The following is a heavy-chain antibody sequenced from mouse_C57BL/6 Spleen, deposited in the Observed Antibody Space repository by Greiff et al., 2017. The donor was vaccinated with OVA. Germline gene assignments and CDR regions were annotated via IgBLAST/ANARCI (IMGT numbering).Heavy chain of an antibody. CDR2: INPSNGGT. D-gene: IGHD2-4*01. J-gene: IGHJ3*01. Sequence: QVHVKQPGTELVKPGASVKLSCKASGYTFTSYWMPRVKQRPGQGLEWIGNINPSNGGTNYNEKFKSKATLTVDKSSSTAYMQLSSLTSEDSAVYYCARWWDDYDAWFAYWGQGTLVTVSA. V-gene: IGHV1-53*01. CDR3: ARWWDDYDAWFAY. CDR1: GYTFTSYW.